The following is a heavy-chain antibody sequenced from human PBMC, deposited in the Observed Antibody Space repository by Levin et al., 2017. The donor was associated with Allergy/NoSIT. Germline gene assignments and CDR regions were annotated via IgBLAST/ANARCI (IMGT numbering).Heavy chain of an antibody. J-gene: IGHJ6*02. CDR2: ISAYNGNT. Sequence: ASVKVSCKASGYTFTSYGISWVRQAPGQGLEWMGWISAYNGNTNYAQKLQGRVTMTTDTSTSTAYMELRSLRSDDTAVYYCARTNYGSGSYSLYYYYGMDVWGQGTTVTVSS. D-gene: IGHD3-10*01. CDR1: GYTFTSYG. V-gene: IGHV1-18*01. CDR3: ARTNYGSGSYSLYYYYGMDV.